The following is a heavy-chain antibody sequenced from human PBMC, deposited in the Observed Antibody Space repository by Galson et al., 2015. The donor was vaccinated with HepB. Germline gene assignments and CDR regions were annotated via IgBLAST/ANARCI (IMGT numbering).Heavy chain of an antibody. D-gene: IGHD6-19*01. CDR1: GFTFSTYS. V-gene: IGHV3-21*01. CDR2: ISSSSTYI. Sequence: SLRLSCAASGFTFSTYSMNWVRQAPGKGLEWVSSISSSSTYIYYADSVKGRFTISRDNAKNSLYLQMNSLRAEDTAVYYCARDLRRHSGWQPFEYWGQGTLVTVSS. CDR3: ARDLRRHSGWQPFEY. J-gene: IGHJ4*02.